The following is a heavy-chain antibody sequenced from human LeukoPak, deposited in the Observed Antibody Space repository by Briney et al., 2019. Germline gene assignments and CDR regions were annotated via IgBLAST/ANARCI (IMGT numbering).Heavy chain of an antibody. D-gene: IGHD3-10*01. CDR3: ARDGEVGFGGVYDY. Sequence: SETLSLTCSVSGGSIYNYYWSWIRQTAGKGLEWIGRLHTNGNSNYNPSLRNRATVSLDMSKNQCSLRLTSVTAADTAVYYCARDGEVGFGGVYDYWGQGILVAVSS. CDR2: LHTNGNS. CDR1: GGSIYNYY. V-gene: IGHV4-4*07. J-gene: IGHJ4*02.